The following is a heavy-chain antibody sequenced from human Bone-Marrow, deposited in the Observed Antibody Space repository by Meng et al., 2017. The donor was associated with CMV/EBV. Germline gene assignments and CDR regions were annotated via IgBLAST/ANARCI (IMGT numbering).Heavy chain of an antibody. D-gene: IGHD1-7*01. J-gene: IGHJ4*02. CDR3: LELDFDY. CDR2: IFYSGST. V-gene: IGHV4-39*07. Sequence: SETLSLTCSLSGGFISSSSHYWGWIRQTPGKGLEWIGSIFYSGSTYYNPSLQSRVTISVDTSKNQFSLKLSSVTAADTAVYYCLELDFDYWGQGTLVTVPS. CDR1: GGFISSSSHY.